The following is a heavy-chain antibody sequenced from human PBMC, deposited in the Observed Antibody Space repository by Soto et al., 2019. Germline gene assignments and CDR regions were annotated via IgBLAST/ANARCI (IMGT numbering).Heavy chain of an antibody. CDR3: ATADGFGVVTPFFEY. Sequence: SETLSLTCTVSGGSISSGGYYWSWIRQHPGKGLEWIGYIYYRGSTHYNPSLKTRVTISVDTSKNQVSLKLYSVTAADAAVYYCATADGFGVVTPFFEYWGQGILVTVSS. CDR1: GGSISSGGYY. V-gene: IGHV4-31*03. CDR2: IYYRGST. J-gene: IGHJ4*02. D-gene: IGHD3-3*01.